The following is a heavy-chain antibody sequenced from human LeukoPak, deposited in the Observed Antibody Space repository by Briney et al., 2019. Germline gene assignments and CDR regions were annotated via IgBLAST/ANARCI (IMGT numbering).Heavy chain of an antibody. D-gene: IGHD6-13*01. J-gene: IGHJ3*02. CDR3: ARSYLGSWYMDAFDI. V-gene: IGHV4-61*02. CDR1: GGSISSGSYY. Sequence: SQTLSLTCTVSGGSISSGSYYWSWIRQPAGKGLEWIGRIYTSGSTNYNPSLKSRVTISVDTSKNQFSLKLSSVTAADTAVYYCARSYLGSWYMDAFDIWGQGTMVTVSS. CDR2: IYTSGST.